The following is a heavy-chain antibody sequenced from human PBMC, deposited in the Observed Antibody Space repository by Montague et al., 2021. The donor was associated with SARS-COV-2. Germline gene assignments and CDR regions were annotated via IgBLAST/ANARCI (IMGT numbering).Heavy chain of an antibody. CDR2: ISSNGKT. Sequence: SETLSLTCTVSGGSINDHYRRWIRQSPGKGLEWIGYISSNGKTNYNPSLKSRVTLSADASRNEFSLKLDSVTAADTAVYFCARQGYYDSAGYHWHLDLWGRGMLVTVSS. D-gene: IGHD3-22*01. CDR1: GGSINDHY. CDR3: ARQGYYDSAGYHWHLDL. V-gene: IGHV4-59*08. J-gene: IGHJ2*01.